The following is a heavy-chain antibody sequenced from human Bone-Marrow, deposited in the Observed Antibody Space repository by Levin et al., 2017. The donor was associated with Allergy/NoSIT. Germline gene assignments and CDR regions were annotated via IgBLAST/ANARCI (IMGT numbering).Heavy chain of an antibody. V-gene: IGHV3-11*06. Sequence: RSGGSLRLSCAASGFTFSDYYMSWIRQAPGKGLEWVSYISSSSSYTNYADSVKGRFTISRDNAKNSLYLQMNSLRAEDTAVYYCAREGVVDYDFWSGYYDYIWGSYRYGAFDIWGQGTMVTVSS. J-gene: IGHJ3*02. CDR1: GFTFSDYY. D-gene: IGHD3-16*02. CDR2: ISSSSSYT. CDR3: AREGVVDYDFWSGYYDYIWGSYRYGAFDI.